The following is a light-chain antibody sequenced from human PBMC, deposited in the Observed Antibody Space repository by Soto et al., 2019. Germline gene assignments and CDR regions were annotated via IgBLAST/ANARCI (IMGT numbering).Light chain of an antibody. CDR1: SSDVGGYYS. CDR2: EVT. V-gene: IGLV2-8*01. Sequence: QSALTQPPSASGSPGQSVTISCTGTSSDVGGYYSVSWYQHHPGKAPKLMIYEVTKRPSGVPDRFSGSKSGSTASLTVSGLQADDEADYYCSSYASSTNLAVFGTGTKLTVL. J-gene: IGLJ1*01. CDR3: SSYASSTNLAV.